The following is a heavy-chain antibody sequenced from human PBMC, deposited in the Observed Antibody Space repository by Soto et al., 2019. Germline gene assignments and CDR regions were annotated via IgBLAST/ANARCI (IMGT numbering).Heavy chain of an antibody. V-gene: IGHV3-30-3*01. CDR2: ISYDGSNK. CDR1: GFTFSTYA. Sequence: PGGSLRLSCAASGFTFSTYAMHWVRQAPGKGLEWVAVISYDGSNKHYADSVKGRFTISRDNSKNTLYLQMNSLRAEETAVYYCAREGSSSSSPYYYGMDVWGQGTTVTVSS. D-gene: IGHD6-6*01. J-gene: IGHJ6*02. CDR3: AREGSSSSSPYYYGMDV.